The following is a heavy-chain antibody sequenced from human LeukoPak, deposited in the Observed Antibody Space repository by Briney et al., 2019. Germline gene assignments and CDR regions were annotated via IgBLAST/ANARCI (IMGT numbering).Heavy chain of an antibody. D-gene: IGHD3/OR15-3a*01. J-gene: IGHJ4*02. CDR3: GRWTKSNRRFYFYY. Sequence: SQTLSLTCTVSGGSITSGGYYWSWIRQHPGKGLEWIGYIYYSGTTYYNPSLNNRLNISVDTSKNQFSLKLSSVTAADTAVYYLGRWTKSNRRFYFYYLGQGTPVTVSS. CDR1: GGSITSGGYY. V-gene: IGHV4-31*03. CDR2: IYYSGTT.